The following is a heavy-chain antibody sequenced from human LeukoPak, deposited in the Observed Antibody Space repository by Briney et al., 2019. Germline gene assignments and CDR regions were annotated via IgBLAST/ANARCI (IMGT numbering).Heavy chain of an antibody. V-gene: IGHV3-7*01. Sequence: PGGSLRLSCAASGFAFSKYWMSWVRQAPGKGLEWVANIKEDGSIEDYADSVKGRFTVSRDNAKNSLYLQMNSLRVEDTAVYYCVSQQLAPPCGQGTLVTVSS. CDR3: VSQQLAPP. CDR2: IKEDGSIE. D-gene: IGHD5-24*01. CDR1: GFAFSKYW. J-gene: IGHJ5*02.